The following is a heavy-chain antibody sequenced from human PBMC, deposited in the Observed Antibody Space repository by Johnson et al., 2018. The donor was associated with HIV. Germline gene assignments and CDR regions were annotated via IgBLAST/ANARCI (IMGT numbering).Heavy chain of an antibody. J-gene: IGHJ3*02. CDR3: ARARRYSSSWPDAFDI. Sequence: VQLVESGGGFIQPGGSLRLSCAASGFTFSSYDMHWVRQATGKGLEWVSAIGTAGDTYYPGSVKGRFTISRENAKNSLYLQMNSLRAGDTAVYYCARARRYSSSWPDAFDIWGQGTMVTVSS. CDR1: GFTFSSYD. D-gene: IGHD6-13*01. V-gene: IGHV3-13*01. CDR2: IGTAGDT.